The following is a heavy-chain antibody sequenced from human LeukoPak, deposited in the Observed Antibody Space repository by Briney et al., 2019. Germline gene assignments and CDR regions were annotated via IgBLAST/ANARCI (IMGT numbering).Heavy chain of an antibody. Sequence: ASVKVSCKASGYTFTSYGISWVRQAPGQGLEWMGWISAYNGNTNYAQKLQGRVTMTTDTSTSTAYMELRSLRSDDTAVYYCARPREYSSSPGDFYYGMDVWGQGTTVTVSS. J-gene: IGHJ6*02. V-gene: IGHV1-18*01. D-gene: IGHD6-6*01. CDR2: ISAYNGNT. CDR3: ARPREYSSSPGDFYYGMDV. CDR1: GYTFTSYG.